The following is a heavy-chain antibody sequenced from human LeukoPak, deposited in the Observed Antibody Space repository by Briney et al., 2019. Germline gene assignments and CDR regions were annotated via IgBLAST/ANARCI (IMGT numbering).Heavy chain of an antibody. D-gene: IGHD4-17*01. Sequence: ASVKVSCKASGYTFTGYYMHWVRQAPGQGLEWMGWINPNSGGTNYAQKFQGWVTMTRDTSIGTAYMELSRLRSDDTAVYYCARDREDDYGDYRYFDLWGRGTLVTVSS. CDR3: ARDREDDYGDYRYFDL. CDR2: INPNSGGT. J-gene: IGHJ2*01. CDR1: GYTFTGYY. V-gene: IGHV1-2*04.